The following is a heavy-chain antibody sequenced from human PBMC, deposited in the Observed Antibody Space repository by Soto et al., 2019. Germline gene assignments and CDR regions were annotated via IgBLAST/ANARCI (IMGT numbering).Heavy chain of an antibody. D-gene: IGHD2-2*01. Sequence: GGSLRLSCAASGFTFSSNWMNWVRQAPGKGLEWVANIKQDGSEKYYVDSVKGRFSISRDNAKNSLYLQMNSLRAEDTAVYYCARDFGHCTSTSCYASLDYWGQGTLVTVSS. V-gene: IGHV3-7*01. J-gene: IGHJ4*02. CDR2: IKQDGSEK. CDR1: GFTFSSNW. CDR3: ARDFGHCTSTSCYASLDY.